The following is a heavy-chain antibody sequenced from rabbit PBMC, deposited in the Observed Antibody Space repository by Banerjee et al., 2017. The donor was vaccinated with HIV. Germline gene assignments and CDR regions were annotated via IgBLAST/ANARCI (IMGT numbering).Heavy chain of an antibody. V-gene: IGHV1S45*01. J-gene: IGHJ5*01. CDR1: GFSFSNNYV. Sequence: QEQLEESGGDLVQPEGSLTLSCTASGFSFSNNYVMCWVRQAPGKGLEWIACINTSSGNTVYASWAKGRFTISKTSSTTVTLQMTSLTAADTATYFCARAGNSYPDWLDLWGPGTLVTVS. CDR3: ARAGNSYPDWLDL. D-gene: IGHD8-1*01. CDR2: INTSSGNT.